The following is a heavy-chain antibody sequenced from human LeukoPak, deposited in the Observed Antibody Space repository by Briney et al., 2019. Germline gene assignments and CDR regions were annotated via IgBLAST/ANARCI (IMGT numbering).Heavy chain of an antibody. D-gene: IGHD3-16*01. CDR3: ARRPRGDPFDY. J-gene: IGHJ4*02. Sequence: KTSETLSLTCTVSGGSISTFYWSWIRQPPGQGLEWIGYIYYTGNTIYNPSLKSRVTISVDTSKNQFSLKLSSVTAADTAVYYCARRPRGDPFDYWGQGTLVTVSS. CDR1: GGSISTFY. CDR2: IYYTGNT. V-gene: IGHV4-59*12.